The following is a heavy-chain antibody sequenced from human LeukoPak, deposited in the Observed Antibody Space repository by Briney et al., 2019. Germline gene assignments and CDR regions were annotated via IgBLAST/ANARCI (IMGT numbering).Heavy chain of an antibody. CDR3: ARAENTMVRGVRIYYYYMDV. V-gene: IGHV3-53*01. D-gene: IGHD3-10*01. CDR2: IYSGDST. J-gene: IGHJ6*03. CDR1: GFTVSNNY. Sequence: GGSLRLSCAASGFTVSNNYMSWVRQAPGMGLEWVSIIYSGDSTYYADSVKGRFTISRDNSKNTLYLQMNSLRAEDTAVYYCARAENTMVRGVRIYYYYMDVWGKGTTVTVSS.